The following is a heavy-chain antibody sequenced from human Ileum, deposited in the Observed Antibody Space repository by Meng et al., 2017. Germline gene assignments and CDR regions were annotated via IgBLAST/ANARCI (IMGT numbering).Heavy chain of an antibody. Sequence: VEVEESGAEVKTAGASVKVSCNASIYTFTSYAILWVRQAPGRGLEGMGCNNGGNGKPKYSRDFQGRVTITRDASASTAYMDLSSLRSEDTAVYYGARDVVVPAALTVRIDSWGQGTLVTVSS. V-gene: IGHV1-3*01. CDR1: IYTFTSYA. CDR2: NNGGNGKP. J-gene: IGHJ4*02. CDR3: ARDVVVPAALTVRIDS. D-gene: IGHD2-2*01.